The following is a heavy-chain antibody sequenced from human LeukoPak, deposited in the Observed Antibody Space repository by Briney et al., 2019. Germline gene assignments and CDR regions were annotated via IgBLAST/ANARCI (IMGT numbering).Heavy chain of an antibody. CDR1: GFTFSSYA. CDR2: ISGSGGST. J-gene: IGHJ4*02. Sequence: PGGSLRLSCAAYGFTFSSYAMSWVRQAPGKGLEWVSAISGSGGSTYYADSVKGRFTISRDNSKNTLYLQMNSLRAEDRAVYYCANGGDLRYFDWLSPFDYWGQGTLVTVSS. D-gene: IGHD3-9*01. V-gene: IGHV3-23*01. CDR3: ANGGDLRYFDWLSPFDY.